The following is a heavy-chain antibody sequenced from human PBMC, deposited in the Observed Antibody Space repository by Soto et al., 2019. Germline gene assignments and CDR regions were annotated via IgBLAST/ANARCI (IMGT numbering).Heavy chain of an antibody. Sequence: SETLSLTCTVSGGSISSYYWSWIRQPPGKGLEWIGYIYYSGSTNYNPSLKSRVTISVDTSKNQFSLKLSSVTAADTAVYYCARAGTIAARTPVGFDYWGQGTLVTVS. CDR1: GGSISSYY. CDR3: ARAGTIAARTPVGFDY. J-gene: IGHJ4*02. D-gene: IGHD6-6*01. V-gene: IGHV4-59*01. CDR2: IYYSGST.